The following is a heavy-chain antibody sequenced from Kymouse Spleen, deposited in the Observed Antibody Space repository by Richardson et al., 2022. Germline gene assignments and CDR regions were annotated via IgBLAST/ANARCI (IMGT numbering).Heavy chain of an antibody. CDR3: ARQGGITMVRGVIYYYYGMDV. V-gene: IGHV4-39*01. CDR2: IYYSGST. D-gene: IGHD3-10*01. CDR1: GGSISSSSYY. J-gene: IGHJ6*02. Sequence: QLQLQESGPGLVKPSETLSLTCTVSGGSISSSSYYWGWIRQPPGKGLEWIGSIYYSGSTYYNPSLKSRVTISVDTSKNQFSLKLSSVTAADTAVYYCARQGGITMVRGVIYYYYGMDVWGQGTTVTVSS.